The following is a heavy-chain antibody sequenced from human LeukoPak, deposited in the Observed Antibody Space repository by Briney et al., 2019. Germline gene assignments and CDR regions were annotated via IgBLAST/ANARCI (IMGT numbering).Heavy chain of an antibody. CDR2: TIPIFGTA. Sequence: ASVKVSCKASGGSFSSYTISWVRQARGQGLEWMGRTIPIFGTANYAQKFQGRVTITTDESTSTAYMELSSLRSEDTAVYYCAREEGNWAYFDDWGQGTLVTVSS. D-gene: IGHD7-27*01. CDR1: GGSFSSYT. CDR3: AREEGNWAYFDD. J-gene: IGHJ4*02. V-gene: IGHV1-69*05.